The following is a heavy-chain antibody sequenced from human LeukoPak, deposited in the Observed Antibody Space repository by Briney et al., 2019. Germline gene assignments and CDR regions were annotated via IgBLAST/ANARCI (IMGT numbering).Heavy chain of an antibody. Sequence: GESLKISCKGSGYSFTSYWIGWVRQMPGKGLEWMGLIYPGDSDTRYSPSFQGQVTISADKSISTAYLQWSSLKASDTAMYYCARRTSPFVVVVAATKESDAFDIWGQGTMVTVSS. D-gene: IGHD2-15*01. J-gene: IGHJ3*02. CDR3: ARRTSPFVVVVAATKESDAFDI. CDR1: GYSFTSYW. V-gene: IGHV5-51*01. CDR2: IYPGDSDT.